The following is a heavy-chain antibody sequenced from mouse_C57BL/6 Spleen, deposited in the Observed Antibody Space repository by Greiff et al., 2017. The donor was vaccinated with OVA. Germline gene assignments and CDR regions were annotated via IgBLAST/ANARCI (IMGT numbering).Heavy chain of an antibody. CDR3: ARRGLPLDYYAMDY. D-gene: IGHD2-2*01. V-gene: IGHV1-64*01. Sequence: QVQLQQSGAELVKPGASVKLSCKASGYTFTSYWMHWVKQRPGQGLEWIGMIHPNSGSTNYNEKFKSKATLTVDKSSSTAYMQLSSLTSEDSAVYYCARRGLPLDYYAMDYWGQGTSVTVSS. CDR2: IHPNSGST. J-gene: IGHJ4*01. CDR1: GYTFTSYW.